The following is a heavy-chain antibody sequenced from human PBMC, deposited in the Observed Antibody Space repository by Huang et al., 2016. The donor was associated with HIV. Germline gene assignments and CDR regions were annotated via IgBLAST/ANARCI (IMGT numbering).Heavy chain of an antibody. CDR2: VNNRGIP. D-gene: IGHD3-10*01. J-gene: IGHJ4*02. CDR1: GDSFSGYF. CDR3: ARPKMTETFSDSTWSYFDF. V-gene: IGHV4-34*01. Sequence: QVRLEQWGPRLLKPSDTLSLKCAVYGDSFSGYFWTWIRQSPVKGLEGIGEVNNRGIPTYNPARKSRVSMSLDSSKNQFYLNLTSVTAADTAMYFCARPKMTETFSDSTWSYFDFWGRGTPVTVSS.